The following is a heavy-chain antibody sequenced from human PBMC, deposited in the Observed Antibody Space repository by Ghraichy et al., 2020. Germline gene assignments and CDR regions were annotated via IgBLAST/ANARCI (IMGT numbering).Heavy chain of an antibody. CDR1: GDSLSNNGVV. CDR3: ARGRHNTFDI. V-gene: IGHV6-1*01. D-gene: IGHD2/OR15-2a*01. Sequence: SQTLSLTCVISGDSLSNNGVVWNWIRQSPSRGLEWLGRTYRMASEYAESVKARTAITPDTSKNQFSLRLNSVTPDDTAVYYCARGRHNTFDIWGQGIMVTVSS. J-gene: IGHJ3*02. CDR2: TYRMAS.